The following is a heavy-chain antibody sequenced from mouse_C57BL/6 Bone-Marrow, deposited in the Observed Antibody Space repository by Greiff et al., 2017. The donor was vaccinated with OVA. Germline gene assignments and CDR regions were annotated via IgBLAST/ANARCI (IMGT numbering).Heavy chain of an antibody. V-gene: IGHV1-81*01. D-gene: IGHD3-3*01. CDR3: ARVGKGCFRYNAMDY. Sequence: VQLVESGAELARPGASVKLSCKASGYTFTSYGISWVKQRTGQGLEWIGEIYPRSGNTYYNERFKGKATLTADKSSSTAYMELRSLTSEDSAVYFCARVGKGCFRYNAMDYWGRGNGVTVTA. CDR2: IYPRSGNT. CDR1: GYTFTSYG. J-gene: IGHJ4*01.